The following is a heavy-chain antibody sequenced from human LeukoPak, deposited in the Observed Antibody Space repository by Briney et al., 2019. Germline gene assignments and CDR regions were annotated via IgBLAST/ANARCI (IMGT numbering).Heavy chain of an antibody. J-gene: IGHJ4*02. Sequence: ASVKVSCKASGYIFTGYYMHWVRQAPGQGLEWMGWINPNSGGTNSAQKFQGRVTMTRDTSISTAYMELSRLRSDDTAVYYCARDAEVGATDFDYWGQGTLVTVSS. CDR1: GYIFTGYY. V-gene: IGHV1-2*02. D-gene: IGHD1-26*01. CDR3: ARDAEVGATDFDY. CDR2: INPNSGGT.